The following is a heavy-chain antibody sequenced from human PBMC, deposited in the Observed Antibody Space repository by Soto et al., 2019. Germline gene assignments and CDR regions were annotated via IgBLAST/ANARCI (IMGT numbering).Heavy chain of an antibody. CDR1: GGSFSGYY. D-gene: IGHD3-16*01. Sequence: SETLSLTCAVYGGSFSGYYWSWIRQPPGKGLEWIGEINHSGSTNYNPSLKSRVTISVDTSKNQFSLKLSSVTAADTAVYYCASCPPRCYGGGGNGFAPGGRGPLVTVPP. V-gene: IGHV4-34*01. CDR3: ASCPPRCYGGGGNGFAP. J-gene: IGHJ5*02. CDR2: INHSGST.